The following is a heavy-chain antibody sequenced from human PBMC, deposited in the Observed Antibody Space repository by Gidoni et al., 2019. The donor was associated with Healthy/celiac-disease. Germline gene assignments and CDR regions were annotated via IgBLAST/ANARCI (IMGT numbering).Heavy chain of an antibody. CDR1: GGSFSGYY. CDR3: ARRARPYYDFWSGKGQFDY. Sequence: QVQLQQWGAGLLTPSATLSLPCAVYGGSFSGYYWSWIRQPPGKGLEWIGEINHSGGTNYNPSLKSRVTISVDTSKNQFSLKLSSLTAADTAVYYCARRARPYYDFWSGKGQFDYWGQGTLVTVSS. CDR2: INHSGGT. D-gene: IGHD3-3*01. J-gene: IGHJ4*02. V-gene: IGHV4-34*01.